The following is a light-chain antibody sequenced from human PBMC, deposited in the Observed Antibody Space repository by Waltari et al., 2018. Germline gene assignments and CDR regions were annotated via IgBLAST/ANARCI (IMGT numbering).Light chain of an antibody. V-gene: IGKV4-1*01. CDR2: GAS. CDR1: LSILHSSENKNQ. CDR3: QQYYSTPFT. J-gene: IGKJ3*01. Sequence: DIVMTQSPDSLSVSLGERATIHCKSSLSILHSSENKNQLGWYYQKSGQSPKLLIYGASTRESGVPDRFSGSGSGTDFTLTISSLQTEDVAVYYCQQYYSTPFTFGPGTKVDIK.